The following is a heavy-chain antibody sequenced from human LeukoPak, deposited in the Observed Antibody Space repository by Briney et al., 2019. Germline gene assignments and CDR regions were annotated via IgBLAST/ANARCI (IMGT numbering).Heavy chain of an antibody. CDR3: ARHGDYGGSWLDS. V-gene: IGHV3-74*01. CDR1: GFTFSSYW. Sequence: PGGSLRLSCAASGFTFSSYWMHWVRQAPGKGLVWVSRINSDGSTTTYADSVKGRFTISRDNAKNTLHLQMNSLRAEDTAVYYCARHGDYGGSWLDSWGQGTLVVVSS. D-gene: IGHD4-17*01. J-gene: IGHJ5*01. CDR2: INSDGSTT.